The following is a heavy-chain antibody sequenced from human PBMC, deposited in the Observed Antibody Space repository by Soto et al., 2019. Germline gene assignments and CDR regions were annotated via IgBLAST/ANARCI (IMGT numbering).Heavy chain of an antibody. J-gene: IGHJ5*02. CDR1: GDSVSSNSAA. CDR3: ARERDYDSSGYTYNWFDP. CDR2: TYYRSKWYN. D-gene: IGHD3-22*01. Sequence: SQTLSLTCAISGDSVSSNSAAWKWIRQSPSRGLEWLGRTYYRSKWYNDYAVSVKSRITINPDTSKNQFSLQLNSVTPEDTAVYYCARERDYDSSGYTYNWFDPWGQGTLVTVSS. V-gene: IGHV6-1*01.